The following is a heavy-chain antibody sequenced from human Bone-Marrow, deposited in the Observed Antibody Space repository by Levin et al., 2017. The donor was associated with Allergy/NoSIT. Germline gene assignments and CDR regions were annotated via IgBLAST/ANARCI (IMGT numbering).Heavy chain of an antibody. CDR3: ARRSHSYSASLCY. J-gene: IGHJ4*02. CDR2: IYSGGDT. V-gene: IGHV3-53*01. CDR1: GFTVYNNY. D-gene: IGHD2-15*01. Sequence: PGGSLRLSCAVSGFTVYNNYMSWVRQAPGKGLEGVSVIYSGGDTYYADSVKGRFTISRDNSKNTLYLQMNNLRAEDTAVYHCARRSHSYSASLCYWGQGTLVTVSS.